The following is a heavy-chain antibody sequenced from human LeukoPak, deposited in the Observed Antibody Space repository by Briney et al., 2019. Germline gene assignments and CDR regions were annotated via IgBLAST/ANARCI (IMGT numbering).Heavy chain of an antibody. CDR2: IREDGSEK. CDR3: AHTSVAVISQNYFDY. J-gene: IGHJ4*02. D-gene: IGHD3-22*01. Sequence: GGSLRLSCATSAFTLSDYWMSCVRQTPGKGLEWVANIREDGSEKYYVDSVKGRFTISRDNPKNTLYLQMNSLRAEDTAVYYCAHTSVAVISQNYFDYWGQGTLVTVSS. CDR1: AFTLSDYW. V-gene: IGHV3-7*03.